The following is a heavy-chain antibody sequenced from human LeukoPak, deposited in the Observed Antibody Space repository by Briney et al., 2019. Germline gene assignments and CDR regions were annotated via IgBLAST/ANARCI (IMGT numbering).Heavy chain of an antibody. V-gene: IGHV1-2*02. J-gene: IGHJ4*02. Sequence: ASVKVSCKASGYTFTGYYMHWVRQAPGQGLEWMGWINPNSGGTNYAQKFQGRVTMTRDTSISTAYMELSRLRSDDTAVYYCARWISGARLVMTYFDYWGQGTLVTVSS. D-gene: IGHD3-9*01. CDR1: GYTFTGYY. CDR3: ARWISGARLVMTYFDY. CDR2: INPNSGGT.